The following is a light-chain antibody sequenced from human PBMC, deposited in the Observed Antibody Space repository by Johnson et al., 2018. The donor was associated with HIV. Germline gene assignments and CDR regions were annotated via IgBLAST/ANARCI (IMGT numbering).Light chain of an antibody. Sequence: QSVLTQPPSVSAAPGQKVTISCSGSSSNIGSNYVYWYQQFPGAAPKLLIYENNKRPSGIPDRFSGSKSGTSASLAISGLQAEDEADYYCAAWDDSLNGRVFGTGTKVTVL. CDR2: ENN. CDR1: SSNIGSNY. CDR3: AAWDDSLNGRV. V-gene: IGLV1-51*02. J-gene: IGLJ1*01.